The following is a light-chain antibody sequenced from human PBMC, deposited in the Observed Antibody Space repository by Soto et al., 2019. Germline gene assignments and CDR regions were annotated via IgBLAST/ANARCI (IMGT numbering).Light chain of an antibody. CDR1: SSDVGRYNY. CDR3: CSYAGSNNWV. J-gene: IGLJ3*02. CDR2: EVT. Sequence: QSALTQPPSASGSPGQSVTFSCTGTSSDVGRYNYVSWYQQHPGKAPKLMIYEVTKRPSGVPDRFSGSKSGNTASLTVSGLQAEDEADYYCCSYAGSNNWVFGGGTKVTVL. V-gene: IGLV2-8*01.